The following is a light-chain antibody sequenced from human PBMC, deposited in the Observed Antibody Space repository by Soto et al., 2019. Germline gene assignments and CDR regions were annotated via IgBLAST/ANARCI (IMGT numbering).Light chain of an antibody. CDR1: QSISSY. CDR2: AAA. Sequence: DIQMTQSPSSLSASVGVRVNITCRASQSISSYLNWYQQKPGKAPKLLVYAAARLQSGVPSRFSGTGSGTDFTLTISSLQPEDFATYYCQQSFRTPFAFGPGTKVDIK. CDR3: QQSFRTPFA. J-gene: IGKJ3*01. V-gene: IGKV1-39*01.